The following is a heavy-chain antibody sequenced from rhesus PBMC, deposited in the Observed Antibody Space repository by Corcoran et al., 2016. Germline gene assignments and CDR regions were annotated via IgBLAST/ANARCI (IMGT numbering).Heavy chain of an antibody. CDR2: IYSNSAST. D-gene: IGHD3-9*01. CDR3: ARMNMDDLFDY. J-gene: IGHJ4*01. V-gene: IGHV4S12*01. Sequence: QLQLQESGPGLVKPSETLSLTCAVSGGSISSNYWSWSRQPPGKGLEWIGGIYSNSASTNYHPSLQGRVPISKDTSKNQFSLKLSSVTATDTAVYYCARMNMDDLFDYWGQGVLVTVSS. CDR1: GGSISSNY.